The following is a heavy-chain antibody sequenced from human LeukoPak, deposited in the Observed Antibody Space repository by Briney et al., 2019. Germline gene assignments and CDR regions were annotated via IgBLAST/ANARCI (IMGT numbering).Heavy chain of an antibody. V-gene: IGHV1-69*01. Sequence: GSSVKVSCKASGGTFSSYAISWVRQAPGQGLEWMGGIIPIFGTANYAQKFQGRVTIIADESTSTAYMELSSLRSEDTAVYYCARALRSGLMVYAIDYYFDYWGQGTLVTVSS. CDR1: GGTFSSYA. CDR3: ARALRSGLMVYAIDYYFDY. J-gene: IGHJ4*02. D-gene: IGHD2-8*01. CDR2: IIPIFGTA.